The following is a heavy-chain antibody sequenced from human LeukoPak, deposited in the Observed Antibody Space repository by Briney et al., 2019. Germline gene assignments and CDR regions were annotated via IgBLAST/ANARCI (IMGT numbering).Heavy chain of an antibody. V-gene: IGHV3-33*01. CDR2: IWYDGSNK. CDR3: ARGYDYGDYGVVE. J-gene: IGHJ4*02. Sequence: PGGSLRLSCAASGFTFSNYGMHWVRQAPGEGPEWVAVIWYDGSNKYYSDSVRGRFTISRDNSKNTLYLQMNSLRAEDTAVYYCARGYDYGDYGVVEWGQGTLVTVSS. CDR1: GFTFSNYG. D-gene: IGHD4-17*01.